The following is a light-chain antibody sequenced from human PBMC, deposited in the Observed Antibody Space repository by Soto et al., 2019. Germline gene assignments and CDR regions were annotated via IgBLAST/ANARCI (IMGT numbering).Light chain of an antibody. CDR1: QSVSTF. CDR2: DAS. V-gene: IGKV3-11*01. CDR3: QQRSNWPL. J-gene: IGKJ5*01. Sequence: EIVLTQSPATLSLSPGERAILSCRASQSVSTFLAWFQQKPGQAPRLLIYDASRRATGIPARFSGSGSGTDFTLTISSLEPEDFAVYYCQQRSNWPLFGQGTRLEIK.